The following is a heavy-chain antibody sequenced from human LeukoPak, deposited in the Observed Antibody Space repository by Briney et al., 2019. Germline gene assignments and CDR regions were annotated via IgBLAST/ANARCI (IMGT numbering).Heavy chain of an antibody. J-gene: IGHJ4*02. CDR1: GVSIRNYY. Sequence: SETLSLTCSVSGVSIRNYYFSWVRQPPRKGLEWIGYIYYSGSTDYNSSLKSRVAISIDTSKNQFSLKLSSVTAAGTAVYYCALGGPTVHDHWGQGTLVTVSS. V-gene: IGHV4-59*01. CDR2: IYYSGST. CDR3: ALGGPTVHDH. D-gene: IGHD1-1*01.